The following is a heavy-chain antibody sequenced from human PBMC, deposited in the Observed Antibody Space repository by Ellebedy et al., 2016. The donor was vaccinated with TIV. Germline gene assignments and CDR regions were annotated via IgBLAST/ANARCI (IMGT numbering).Heavy chain of an antibody. V-gene: IGHV3-66*01. Sequence: GESLKISCAASGFTVSSNYMSWVRQAPGKGLEWVSVIYSGGSTYYADSVKGRFTISRDNSKNTLYLQMNSLRAEDTAVYYCASLSSGRRFVDYWGQGTLVTVSS. J-gene: IGHJ4*02. CDR2: IYSGGST. D-gene: IGHD3-22*01. CDR1: GFTVSSNY. CDR3: ASLSSGRRFVDY.